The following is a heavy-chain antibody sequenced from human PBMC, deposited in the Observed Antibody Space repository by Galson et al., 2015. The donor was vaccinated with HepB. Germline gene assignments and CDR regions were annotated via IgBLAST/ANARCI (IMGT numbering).Heavy chain of an antibody. J-gene: IGHJ4*02. D-gene: IGHD6-19*01. CDR1: GGSFSGYY. Sequence: ETLSLTCAVYGGSFSGYYWSWIRQPPGKGLEWIGEINHSGSTNYNPSLKSRVTISVDTSKNQFSLKLSSVTAADTAVYYCARGLSSGWHKTINYWGQGTLVTVSS. CDR2: INHSGST. V-gene: IGHV4-34*01. CDR3: ARGLSSGWHKTINY.